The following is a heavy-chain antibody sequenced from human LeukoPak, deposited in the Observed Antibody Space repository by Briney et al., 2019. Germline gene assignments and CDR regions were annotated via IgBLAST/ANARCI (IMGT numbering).Heavy chain of an antibody. D-gene: IGHD3-10*01. V-gene: IGHV4-59*01. CDR1: GGSISSYY. CDR3: TSGSGSYADS. Sequence: PSETLSLTCNVSGGSISSYYWSWIRQPPGKGLDWIGYIYYSRSTNYNPSLKSRVTISVDTSKNQFSLKLSSVTAADTAVHYCTSGSGSYADSWGPGTLVTVSS. J-gene: IGHJ4*02. CDR2: IYYSRST.